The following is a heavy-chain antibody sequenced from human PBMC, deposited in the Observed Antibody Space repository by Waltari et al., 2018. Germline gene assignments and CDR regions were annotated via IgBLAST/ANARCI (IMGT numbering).Heavy chain of an antibody. CDR1: GYALNSGFY. CDR3: MRQVLGYCTSAACRRLES. CDR2: VDYDGTT. Sequence: QLQLKESGPGLLKASETLSLTCDVSGYALNSGFYWGWIRQSPGKGLEWIATVDYDGTTVSDPSLVTRATTTMDTAKNQFSLTLESVTAADTAVYYCMRQVLGYCTSAACRRLESWGQGTLVTVSP. D-gene: IGHD2-8*01. V-gene: IGHV4-38-2*01. J-gene: IGHJ4*02.